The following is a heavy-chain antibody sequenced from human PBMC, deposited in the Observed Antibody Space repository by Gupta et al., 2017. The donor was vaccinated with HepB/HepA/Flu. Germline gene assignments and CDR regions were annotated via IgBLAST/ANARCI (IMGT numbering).Heavy chain of an antibody. D-gene: IGHD3-22*01. J-gene: IGHJ4*02. CDR3: ATVPDYDDSSGSFAY. V-gene: IGHV4-34*01. CDR2: INHSGRT. Sequence: QVQLQQWGAGLLKPSETLSLTCAVYGGSFSGYYWSWIRQPPGKGLEWIGEINHSGRTKYNPARKSRVTISVDTAKNQVSMKLSSVTAAGTAVYYCATVPDYDDSSGSFAYGGQGTMVTVFS. CDR1: GGSFSGYY.